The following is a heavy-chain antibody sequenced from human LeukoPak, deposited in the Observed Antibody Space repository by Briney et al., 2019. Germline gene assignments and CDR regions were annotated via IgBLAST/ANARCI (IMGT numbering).Heavy chain of an antibody. CDR1: GFTFSSYA. Sequence: GGSLRLSCAASGFTFSSYAMSWVRQAPGKGLEWVSIISGSGGSTYYADSVKGRFSISRDNSKNTLYLRMNSLRAEDTAVYHCAKRVSTFGGVLAPDFDYWGQGNLVTVSS. D-gene: IGHD3-16*02. J-gene: IGHJ4*02. V-gene: IGHV3-23*01. CDR3: AKRVSTFGGVLAPDFDY. CDR2: ISGSGGST.